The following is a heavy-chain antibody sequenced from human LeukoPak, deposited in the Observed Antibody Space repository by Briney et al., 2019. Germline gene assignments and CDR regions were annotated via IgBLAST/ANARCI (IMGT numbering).Heavy chain of an antibody. Sequence: GSLRLSCAASGFSLSGYWMTWVRQAPGKGLEWVSAISGSGGSTYYADSVKGRFTISRDNSKNTLYLQMNSLRAEDTAVYYCAKDVEQWLVPVDWFDPWGQGTLVTVYS. CDR3: AKDVEQWLVPVDWFDP. D-gene: IGHD6-19*01. CDR2: ISGSGGST. V-gene: IGHV3-23*01. J-gene: IGHJ5*02. CDR1: GFSLSGYW.